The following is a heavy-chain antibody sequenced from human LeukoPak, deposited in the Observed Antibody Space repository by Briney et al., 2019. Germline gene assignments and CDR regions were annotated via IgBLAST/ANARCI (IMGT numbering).Heavy chain of an antibody. Sequence: GGSLRLSCAASGFTFSSYAMSWVRQAPGKGLEWVSGISDSGGSTYYADSVKGRFTISRDNSKNTLYLQMNSLRAEDTAVYYCAKEFGHSSCPPFDYWGQGTLVTVSS. J-gene: IGHJ4*02. D-gene: IGHD6-13*01. CDR3: AKEFGHSSCPPFDY. CDR2: ISDSGGST. V-gene: IGHV3-23*01. CDR1: GFTFSSYA.